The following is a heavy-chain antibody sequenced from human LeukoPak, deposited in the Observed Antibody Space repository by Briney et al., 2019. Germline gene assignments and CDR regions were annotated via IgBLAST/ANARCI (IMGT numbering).Heavy chain of an antibody. Sequence: SETLSLTCAVYGGSISSYYWSWIRQPPGKGLEWIGYIYYSGSTNYNPSLKSRVTISVDTSKNQFSLKLSSVTAADTAVYYCARSGCSGGSCYRVQHNWFDPWGQGTLVTVSS. CDR1: GGSISSYY. D-gene: IGHD2-15*01. CDR2: IYYSGST. CDR3: ARSGCSGGSCYRVQHNWFDP. V-gene: IGHV4-59*01. J-gene: IGHJ5*02.